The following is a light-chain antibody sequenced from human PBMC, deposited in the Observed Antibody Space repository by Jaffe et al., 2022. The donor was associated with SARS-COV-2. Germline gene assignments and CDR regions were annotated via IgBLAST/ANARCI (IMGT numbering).Light chain of an antibody. V-gene: IGKV4-1*01. J-gene: IGKJ3*01. CDR1: QSVLYSPNNKNY. Sequence: DIVMTQSPDSLAVSLGERATINCKSSQSVLYSPNNKNYLSWYQEKPGQPPKLLISWASTRESGVPDRFSGSGSGTDFTLTISSLQAEDVAVYYCQQYYLAPLTFGPGTKVHL. CDR3: QQYYLAPLT. CDR2: WAS.